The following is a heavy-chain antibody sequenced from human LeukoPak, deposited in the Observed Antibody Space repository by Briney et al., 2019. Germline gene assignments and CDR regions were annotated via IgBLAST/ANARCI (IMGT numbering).Heavy chain of an antibody. CDR3: ARHERSIAVAGSFDY. Sequence: SETLSLTCGVYGGSFSGYYWSWLRQPPGKGLEWIGEINHSGSTNYNSSLKSRVTISVDTSKNQFSLKLTSLTVADTAVYYCARHERSIAVAGSFDYWGQGTLVTVSS. J-gene: IGHJ4*02. CDR2: INHSGST. V-gene: IGHV4-34*01. D-gene: IGHD6-19*01. CDR1: GGSFSGYY.